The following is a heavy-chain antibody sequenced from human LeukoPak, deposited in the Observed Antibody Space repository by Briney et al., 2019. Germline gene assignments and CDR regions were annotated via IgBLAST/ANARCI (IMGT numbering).Heavy chain of an antibody. CDR2: IIPIFGTA. J-gene: IGHJ3*01. Sequence: WASVKVSCKASGGTFSSYAISWVRQAPGQGLEWMGGIIPIFGTANYAQEFQGRVTITADESTSTAYMELSSLRSEDTAVYYCAASLMRYCSSTSCHNWFDPWGQGTMVTVSS. CDR1: GGTFSSYA. D-gene: IGHD2-2*02. V-gene: IGHV1-69*13. CDR3: AASLMRYCSSTSCHNWFDP.